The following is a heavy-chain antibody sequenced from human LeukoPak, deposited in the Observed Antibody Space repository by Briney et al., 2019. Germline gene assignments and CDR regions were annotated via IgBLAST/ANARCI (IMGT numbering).Heavy chain of an antibody. CDR1: GFTFSSYA. D-gene: IGHD4-23*01. Sequence: QSGGSLRLSCAASGFTFSSYAMSWVRQAPRKGLEWVSAISGSGGSTYYADSVKGRFTISRDNSKNTLYLQMNSLRAEDTAVYYCATSDYGGNSYAFDIWGQGTMVTVSS. CDR2: ISGSGGST. V-gene: IGHV3-23*01. CDR3: ATSDYGGNSYAFDI. J-gene: IGHJ3*02.